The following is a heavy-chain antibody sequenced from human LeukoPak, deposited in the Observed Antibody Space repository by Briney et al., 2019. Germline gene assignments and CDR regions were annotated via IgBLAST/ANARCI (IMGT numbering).Heavy chain of an antibody. V-gene: IGHV3-21*01. J-gene: IGHJ4*02. D-gene: IGHD4-17*01. Sequence: GGSLRLSCAASGFTFSSYSMNWVRQAPGKGLEWVSSISSSSSYIYYADSVKGRFTISRDNAKNSQYLQMNSLRAEDTAVYYCASADGDYVRGQVYWGQGTLVTVSS. CDR1: GFTFSSYS. CDR3: ASADGDYVRGQVY. CDR2: ISSSSSYI.